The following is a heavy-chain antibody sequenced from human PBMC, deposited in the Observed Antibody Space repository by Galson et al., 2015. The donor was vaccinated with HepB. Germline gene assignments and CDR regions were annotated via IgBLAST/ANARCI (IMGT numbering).Heavy chain of an antibody. CDR1: GGTFSSYA. D-gene: IGHD2-21*02. CDR2: IIPILGIA. V-gene: IGHV1-69*04. J-gene: IGHJ4*02. Sequence: SVKVSCKASGGTFSSYAISWVRQAPGQGLEWMGRIIPILGIANYAQKFQGRVTITADKSTSTAYMELSSLRSEDTAVYYCASVGLTAPRSFDYWGQGTLVTVSS. CDR3: ASVGLTAPRSFDY.